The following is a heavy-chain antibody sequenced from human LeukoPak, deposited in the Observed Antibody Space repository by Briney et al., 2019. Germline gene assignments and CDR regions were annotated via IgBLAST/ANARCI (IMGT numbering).Heavy chain of an antibody. CDR1: GYTFTGYY. Sequence: ASVKVSCKASGYTFTGYYMHWVRQAPGQGLEWMGWINPNSGGTNYAQKFQGRVTMTRDTSISTAYMELSRLRSDDTAVYYCARDSRGRSGGSCPPDYWGQGTLVTVS. CDR2: INPNSGGT. V-gene: IGHV1-2*02. CDR3: ARDSRGRSGGSCPPDY. J-gene: IGHJ4*02. D-gene: IGHD2-15*01.